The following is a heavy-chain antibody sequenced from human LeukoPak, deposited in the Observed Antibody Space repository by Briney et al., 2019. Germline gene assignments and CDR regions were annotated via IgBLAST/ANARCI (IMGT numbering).Heavy chain of an antibody. CDR1: GGTFSSYA. V-gene: IGHV1-69*04. J-gene: IGHJ5*02. D-gene: IGHD1-20*01. CDR3: ARDRYNWNDDPDWFDP. CDR2: IIPIFGIA. Sequence: SVKVSCKASGGTFSSYAISWVRQAPGQGLEWMGRIIPIFGIANYAQKFQGRVTITADKSTSTAYMELSSLRSEDTAVYYCARDRYNWNDDPDWFDPWGQGTLVTVSS.